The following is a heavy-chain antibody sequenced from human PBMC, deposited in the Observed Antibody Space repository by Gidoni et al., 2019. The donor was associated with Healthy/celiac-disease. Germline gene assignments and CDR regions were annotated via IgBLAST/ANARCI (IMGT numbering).Heavy chain of an antibody. CDR3: GKGGFVVGGGDDH. J-gene: IGHJ4*02. Sequence: EVQLLESGGGLVQPGGSLRLSCAASGFTFSSYAMSWVRQAPGKGLEWGSAIRGSGGSTYYADAVKGRFTISRDNSKNTLYLQMNSLRAEDTAVYYCGKGGFVVGGGDDHWGQGTLVTVSS. V-gene: IGHV3-23*01. CDR1: GFTFSSYA. D-gene: IGHD1-26*01. CDR2: IRGSGGST.